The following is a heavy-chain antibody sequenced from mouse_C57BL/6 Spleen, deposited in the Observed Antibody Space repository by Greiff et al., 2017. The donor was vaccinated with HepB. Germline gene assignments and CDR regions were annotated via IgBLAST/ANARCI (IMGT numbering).Heavy chain of an antibody. CDR3: ASLTDFDY. J-gene: IGHJ2*01. CDR2: ISGGGGNT. D-gene: IGHD4-1*01. V-gene: IGHV5-9*01. Sequence: DVKLVESGGGLVKPGGSLKLSCAASGFTFSSYTMSWVRQTPEKRLEWVATISGGGGNTYYPDSVKGRFTISRDNAKNTLYLQMSSLRSEDTALYYCASLTDFDYWGQGTTLTVSS. CDR1: GFTFSSYT.